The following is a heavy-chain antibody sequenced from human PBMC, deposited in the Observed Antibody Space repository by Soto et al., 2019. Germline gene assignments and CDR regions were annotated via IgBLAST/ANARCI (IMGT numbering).Heavy chain of an antibody. CDR1: GGTFSSYA. CDR2: IIPIFGTA. Sequence: QVQLVQSGAEVKKPGSSVKVSCKAAGGTFSSYAISWVRQAHGQGLEWMGGIIPIFGTADYAQKFQGRVTITAEASTSPAYMELSSLRSEDTAVYYCAREGVYSGFDSRQYYFDYWGQGTLGTLSS. D-gene: IGHD5-12*01. V-gene: IGHV1-69*12. CDR3: AREGVYSGFDSRQYYFDY. J-gene: IGHJ4*02.